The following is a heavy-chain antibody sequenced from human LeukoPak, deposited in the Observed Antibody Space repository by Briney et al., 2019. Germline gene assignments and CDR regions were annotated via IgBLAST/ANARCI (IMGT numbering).Heavy chain of an antibody. J-gene: IGHJ4*02. V-gene: IGHV4-39*03. CDR1: GGSISSSSYY. D-gene: IGHD3-10*01. CDR3: SSRSFYHPSN. CDR2: ISHSGST. Sequence: SETLSLTCTVSGGSISSSSYYWGWIRQPPGKGLEWIGTISHSGSTYYNPSLKSRVTISLDTSKNQFSLRLSSVTAADTAVYYCSSRSFYHPSNWGQGTLVTVSS.